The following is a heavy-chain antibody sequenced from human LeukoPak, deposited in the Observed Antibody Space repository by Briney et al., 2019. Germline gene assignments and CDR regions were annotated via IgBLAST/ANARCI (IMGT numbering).Heavy chain of an antibody. CDR3: AVIRAGF. D-gene: IGHD2-21*01. J-gene: IGHJ4*02. CDR2: INPKSGDT. V-gene: IGHV1-2*02. CDR1: GYNFNAFY. Sequence: ASVKVSCKASGYNFNAFYLHWGRQAPGHGLEWMGWINPKSGDTEYAQTFQGRITMTTDTSASTAHMDLSSLGSDDTAVYYWAVIRAGFWGEGTLVTVSS.